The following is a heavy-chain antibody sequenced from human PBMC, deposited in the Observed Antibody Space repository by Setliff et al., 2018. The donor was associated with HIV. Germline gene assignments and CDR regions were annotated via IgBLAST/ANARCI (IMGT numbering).Heavy chain of an antibody. V-gene: IGHV4-59*01. D-gene: IGHD2-21*02. CDR1: GGSISRYY. J-gene: IGHJ3*02. CDR2: FYYIGST. Sequence: TSETLSLTCTVPGGSISRYYWSWVRQPPGKGLEWIGCFYYIGSTKYNPSLKSRVTISVDTSKNQFSLKLTSVTAADTAVYYCARSSPAYCGGDHNGCAFDIWGQGTMVTVSS. CDR3: ARSSPAYCGGDHNGCAFDI.